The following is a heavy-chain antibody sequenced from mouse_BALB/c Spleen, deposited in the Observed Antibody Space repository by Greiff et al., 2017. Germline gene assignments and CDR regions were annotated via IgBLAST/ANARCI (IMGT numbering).Heavy chain of an antibody. V-gene: IGHV5-6-5*01. CDR1: GFTFSSYA. D-gene: IGHD2-14*01. Sequence: DVQLVESGGGLVKPGGSLKLSCAASGFTFSSYAMSWVRQTPEKRLEWVASISSGGSTYYPDSVKGRFTISRDNARNILYLQMSSLRSEDTAMYYCARGLYYRSLYAMDYWGQGTSVTVSS. CDR3: ARGLYYRSLYAMDY. J-gene: IGHJ4*01. CDR2: ISSGGST.